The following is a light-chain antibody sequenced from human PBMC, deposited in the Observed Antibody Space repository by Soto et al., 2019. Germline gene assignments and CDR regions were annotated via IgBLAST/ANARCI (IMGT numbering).Light chain of an antibody. CDR2: GAS. CDR3: QQYGSSFSFT. CDR1: QSVSSSY. Sequence: EIVLTQSPGTLSLSPGERATLSCRASQSVSSSYLGWYQQKPGQAPRLLIYGASSRATGIPDRFSGSGSGTDFTLTISRREPEDFAVYYCQQYGSSFSFTFGPGTKVDI. V-gene: IGKV3-20*01. J-gene: IGKJ3*01.